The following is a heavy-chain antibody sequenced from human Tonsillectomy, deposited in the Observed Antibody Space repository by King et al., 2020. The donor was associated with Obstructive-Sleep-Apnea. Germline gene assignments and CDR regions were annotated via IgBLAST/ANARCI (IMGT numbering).Heavy chain of an antibody. D-gene: IGHD1-14*01. CDR3: ARESTITDYYYGMDV. CDR2: ISYDGRNK. V-gene: IGHV3-30*04. Sequence: VQLVESGGGVVQPGRSLRLSCAASGFTLSNNAMHWVRQAPGKGLEWVAVISYDGRNKYYADSVKGRFTISRDISKNTLNLQMNSLRAEDTAVYYCARESTITDYYYGMDVWGQGTTVTVSS. CDR1: GFTLSNNA. J-gene: IGHJ6*02.